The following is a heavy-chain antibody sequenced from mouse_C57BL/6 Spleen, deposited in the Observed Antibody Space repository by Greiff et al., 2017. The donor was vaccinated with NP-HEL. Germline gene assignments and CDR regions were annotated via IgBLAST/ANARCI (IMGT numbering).Heavy chain of an antibody. CDR2: INPNNGGT. J-gene: IGHJ2*01. V-gene: IGHV1-26*01. CDR1: GYTFTDYY. D-gene: IGHD2-4*01. Sequence: EVQLQQSGPELVKPGASVKISCKASGYTFTDYYMNWVKQSHGKSLEWIGDINPNNGGTSYNQKFKGKATLTVDKSSSTAYMELRSLTSEDSAVYYCARSLYDYDLDYWGQGTTLTVSS. CDR3: ARSLYDYDLDY.